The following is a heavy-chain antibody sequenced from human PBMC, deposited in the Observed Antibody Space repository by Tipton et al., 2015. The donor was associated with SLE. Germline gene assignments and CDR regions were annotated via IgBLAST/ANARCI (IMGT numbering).Heavy chain of an antibody. CDR3: ARGARGYSYGSDEDFDS. D-gene: IGHD5-18*01. J-gene: IGHJ4*02. CDR1: GGSITSRGSY. CDR2: IYYSGST. Sequence: TLSLTCTLSGGSITSRGSYWGWIRQSPGKGPEVIGTIYYSGSTYYTPSLKSRVTISVDTSKNQFSLKLRSVTAADTAVYYCARGARGYSYGSDEDFDSWGQGILVTVSS. V-gene: IGHV4-39*07.